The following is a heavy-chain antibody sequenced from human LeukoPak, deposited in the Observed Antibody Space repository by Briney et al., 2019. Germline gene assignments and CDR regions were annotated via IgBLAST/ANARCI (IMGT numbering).Heavy chain of an antibody. CDR3: AKSVPSYCSGGSCYGDYYYYGMDV. J-gene: IGHJ6*02. Sequence: GGSLRLSCAASGFIFSSYAMSWVRQAPGKGLEWVSGISGSGGSTYYADSVKGRFTISRDNSKNTLYLQMNSLRAEDTAVYYCAKSVPSYCSGGSCYGDYYYYGMDVWGQGTTVTVSS. CDR2: ISGSGGST. D-gene: IGHD2-15*01. CDR1: GFIFSSYA. V-gene: IGHV3-23*01.